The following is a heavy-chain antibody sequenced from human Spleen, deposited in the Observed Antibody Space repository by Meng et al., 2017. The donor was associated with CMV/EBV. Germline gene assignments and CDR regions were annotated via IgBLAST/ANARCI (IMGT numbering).Heavy chain of an antibody. J-gene: IGHJ4*02. Sequence: SETLSLTCTVSGGSLSSGNYYWSWIRQPPGKGLEWIGYVYYSGSTSYNPSLKSRVTISVDTSKNQFSLKLSSVTAADTAVYYCASGVYDSSGYYYDTFDYWGQGTLVTVSS. V-gene: IGHV4-61*01. D-gene: IGHD3-22*01. CDR3: ASGVYDSSGYYYDTFDY. CDR2: VYYSGST. CDR1: GGSLSSGNYY.